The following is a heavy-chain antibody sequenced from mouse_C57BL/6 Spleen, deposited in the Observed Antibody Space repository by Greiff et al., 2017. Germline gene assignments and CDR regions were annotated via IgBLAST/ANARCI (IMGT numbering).Heavy chain of an antibody. V-gene: IGHV1-26*01. CDR2: INPNNGGT. D-gene: IGHD2-5*01. J-gene: IGHJ3*01. Sequence: VQLQQSGPELVKPGASVKISCKASGYTFTDYYMNWVKQSHGKSLEWIGDINPNNGGTSYNQKFKGKATLTVDKSSSTAYMELRSLTSEDSAVYYCARGGYYSNFFAYWGQGTLVTVSA. CDR1: GYTFTDYY. CDR3: ARGGYYSNFFAY.